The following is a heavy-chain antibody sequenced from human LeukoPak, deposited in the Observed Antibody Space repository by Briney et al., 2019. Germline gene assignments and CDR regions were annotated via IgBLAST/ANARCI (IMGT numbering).Heavy chain of an antibody. CDR3: ARVRSIAVAGSRFDP. V-gene: IGHV4-34*01. D-gene: IGHD6-19*01. Sequence: SETLSLTCAVYGGSFSGYYWSWIRQPPGKGLEWIGEINHSGSTNYNPSLKSRVTISVDTSKNQFSLKLSSVTAADTAVYYCARVRSIAVAGSRFDPWGQGTLVTVSS. CDR1: GGSFSGYY. J-gene: IGHJ5*02. CDR2: INHSGST.